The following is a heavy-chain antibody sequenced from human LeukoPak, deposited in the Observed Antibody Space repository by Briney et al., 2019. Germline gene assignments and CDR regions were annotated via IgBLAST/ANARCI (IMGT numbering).Heavy chain of an antibody. V-gene: IGHV3-33*01. Sequence: GGSLRLSCAASGFTFSSYGMHWVRQAPGKGLEWVAVIWYDGSNKYYADSVKGRFTISRDNSQNTLYLQMNSLRAEDTAVYYCARGPPYDSSGYVNYWGQGTLVTVSS. CDR2: IWYDGSNK. D-gene: IGHD3-22*01. CDR1: GFTFSSYG. CDR3: ARGPPYDSSGYVNY. J-gene: IGHJ4*02.